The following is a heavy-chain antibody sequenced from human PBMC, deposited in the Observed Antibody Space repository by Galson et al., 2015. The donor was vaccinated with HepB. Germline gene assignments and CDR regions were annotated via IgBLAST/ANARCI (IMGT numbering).Heavy chain of an antibody. CDR3: ASLFTSGSYLGYYYYGMDV. Sequence: SLRLSCAASGFTFSSYAMHWVRQAPGKGLEWVAVISYDGSNKYYADSVKGRFTISRDNSKNTLYLQMNSLRAEDTAVYYCASLFTSGSYLGYYYYGMDVWGQGTTVTVSS. J-gene: IGHJ6*02. V-gene: IGHV3-30*04. CDR1: GFTFSSYA. CDR2: ISYDGSNK. D-gene: IGHD3-10*01.